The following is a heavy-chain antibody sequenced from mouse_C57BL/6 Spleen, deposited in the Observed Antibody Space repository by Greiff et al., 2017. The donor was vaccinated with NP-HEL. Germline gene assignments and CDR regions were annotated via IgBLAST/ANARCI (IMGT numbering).Heavy chain of an antibody. Sequence: EVKLEESGGGLVKPGGSLKLSCAASGFTFSDYGMHWVRQAPETGLEWVAYISSGSSTIYYADTVKGRFTISRENAKNTLILQMTSLRSEDTAMYYCARGEYDYVDYWGQGTTLTVSS. J-gene: IGHJ2*01. V-gene: IGHV5-17*01. CDR1: GFTFSDYG. CDR2: ISSGSSTI. CDR3: ARGEYDYVDY. D-gene: IGHD2-13*01.